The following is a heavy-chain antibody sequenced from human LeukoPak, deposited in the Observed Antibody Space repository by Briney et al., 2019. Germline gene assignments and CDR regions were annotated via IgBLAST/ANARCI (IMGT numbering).Heavy chain of an antibody. CDR3: ARGSSRGERLAQPRYYYYYGMDV. V-gene: IGHV4-34*01. CDR2: INHSGST. Sequence: PSETLSLTCAVYGGSFSGYYWSWIRQPPGKGLGWIGEINHSGSTNYNPSLKSRVTISVDTSKNQFSLKLSSVTAADTAVYYCARGSSRGERLAQPRYYYYYGMDVWGQGTTVTVSS. D-gene: IGHD3-16*01. CDR1: GGSFSGYY. J-gene: IGHJ6*02.